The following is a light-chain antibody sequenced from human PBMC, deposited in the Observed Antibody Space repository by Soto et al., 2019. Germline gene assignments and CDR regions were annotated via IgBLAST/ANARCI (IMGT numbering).Light chain of an antibody. CDR2: DDD. CDR3: GSWDSSLSAYV. Sequence: QSVMTQPPSVSAAPGQRVTISCSRSSYNIGGNSVSWYQKLPGTAPKLLIYDDDKRPSGIPDRFSGSKSGTSATLGITGFQTGDEADYYCGSWDSSLSAYVFGTGTKVTV. CDR1: SYNIGGNS. V-gene: IGLV1-51*01. J-gene: IGLJ1*01.